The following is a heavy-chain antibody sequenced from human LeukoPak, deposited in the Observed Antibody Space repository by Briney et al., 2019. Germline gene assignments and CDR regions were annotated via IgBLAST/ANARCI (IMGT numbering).Heavy chain of an antibody. CDR3: ARDLSPITMVRGVIMFRYYFDY. CDR1: GFTFSSYA. J-gene: IGHJ4*02. V-gene: IGHV3-21*01. CDR2: ISSSSYI. D-gene: IGHD3-10*01. Sequence: GGSLRLSCAASGFTFSSYAMSWVRQAPGKGLEWVSSISSSSYIYYADSVKGRFTISRDNAKNSLYLQMNSLRAEDTAVYYCARDLSPITMVRGVIMFRYYFDYWGQGTLVTVSS.